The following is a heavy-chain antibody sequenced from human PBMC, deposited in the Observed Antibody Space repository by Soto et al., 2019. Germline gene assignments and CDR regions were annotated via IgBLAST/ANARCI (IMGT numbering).Heavy chain of an antibody. V-gene: IGHV3-23*01. CDR2: ISASGYSP. Sequence: PGGSLRLSCAASGFAFSSNTMSWVRQAPGKGLEWVAAISASGYSPYYSDSAKGRFTISRDNSENTVRLQMNSLRVEDTAVYYCAKVDKYQLSPVDPWGQGTLVTVSS. D-gene: IGHD2-2*01. J-gene: IGHJ5*02. CDR1: GFAFSSNT. CDR3: AKVDKYQLSPVDP.